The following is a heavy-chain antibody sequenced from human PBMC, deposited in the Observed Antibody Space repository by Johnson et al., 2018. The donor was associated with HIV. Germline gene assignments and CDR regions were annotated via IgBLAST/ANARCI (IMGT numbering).Heavy chain of an antibody. CDR2: INWNGGST. D-gene: IGHD3-3*01. Sequence: VQLVESGGGVVRPGGSLRLSCAASGFTFDDYGMSWVRQAPGKGLEWVSGINWNGGSTVYADSVKGRFTISRDNAKNSLYLQMNSLRAEDTALYYGARDRGGPERNYDFWSGYYGGDAFDIWGQGTMVTVSS. V-gene: IGHV3-20*04. CDR3: ARDRGGPERNYDFWSGYYGGDAFDI. CDR1: GFTFDDYG. J-gene: IGHJ3*02.